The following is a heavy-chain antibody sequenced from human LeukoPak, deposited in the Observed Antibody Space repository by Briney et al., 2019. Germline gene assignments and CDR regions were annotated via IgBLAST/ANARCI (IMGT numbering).Heavy chain of an antibody. CDR2: IIPIFGTA. J-gene: IGHJ6*03. CDR3: ARHFLSPRSSSWAGDYYYYYYMDV. D-gene: IGHD6-13*01. CDR1: GGTFSSYA. Sequence: SVKVSCKASGGTFSSYAISWVRQAPGQGLEWMGGIIPIFGTANYAQKFQGRVTITADESTSTAYMELSSLRSEDTAVYYCARHFLSPRSSSWAGDYYYYYYMDVWGKGTTVTVSS. V-gene: IGHV1-69*13.